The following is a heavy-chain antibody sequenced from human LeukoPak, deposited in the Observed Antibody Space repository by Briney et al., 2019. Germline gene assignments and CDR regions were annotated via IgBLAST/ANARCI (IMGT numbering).Heavy chain of an antibody. CDR2: ISYDGSNK. J-gene: IGHJ4*02. D-gene: IGHD2-8*02. CDR3: ARDTGGSYYFDY. CDR1: GFTFSSYG. Sequence: GRSLRLSCAASGFTFSSYGMHWVRQAPGKGLEWVAVISYDGSNKYYADSVKGRFTISRDNSKNTLYLQMNSLRAEDTAVYYCARDTGGSYYFDYWGQGTLVTVSS. V-gene: IGHV3-30*03.